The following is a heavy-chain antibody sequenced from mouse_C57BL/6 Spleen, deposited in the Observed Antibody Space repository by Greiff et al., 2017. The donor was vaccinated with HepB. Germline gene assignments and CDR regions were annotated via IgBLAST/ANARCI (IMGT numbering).Heavy chain of an antibody. J-gene: IGHJ4*01. Sequence: EVKLMESGPELVKPGASVKMSCKASGYTFTDYNMHWVKQSHGKSLEWIGYINPNNGGTSYNQKFKGKATLTVNKSSSTAYMELRSLTSEDSAVYYCARDYYGYYYAMDYWGQGTSVTVSS. D-gene: IGHD1-1*01. CDR1: GYTFTDYN. CDR2: INPNNGGT. V-gene: IGHV1-22*01. CDR3: ARDYYGYYYAMDY.